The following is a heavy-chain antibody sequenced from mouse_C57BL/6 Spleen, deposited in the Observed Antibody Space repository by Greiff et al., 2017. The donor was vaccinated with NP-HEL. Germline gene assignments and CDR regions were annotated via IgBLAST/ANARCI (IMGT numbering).Heavy chain of an antibody. V-gene: IGHV7-3*01. J-gene: IGHJ1*03. D-gene: IGHD1-1*01. CDR2: IRNKANGYTT. CDR3: ASQSLYYYGSSFWYFDV. Sequence: EVHLVESGGGLVQPGGSLSLSCAASGFTFTDYYMSWVRQPPGKALEWLGFIRNKANGYTTEYSSSVKGRFTITRDNSQSTLYIQMNALRAEDSATYYCASQSLYYYGSSFWYFDVWGTGTTVTVSS. CDR1: GFTFTDYY.